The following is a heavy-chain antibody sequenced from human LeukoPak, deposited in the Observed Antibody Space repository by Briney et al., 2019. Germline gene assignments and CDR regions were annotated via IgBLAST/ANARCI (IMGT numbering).Heavy chain of an antibody. CDR3: AREGADLNAFDI. CDR1: GGSISSYY. Sequence: SETLSLTCTVSGGSISSYYWSWIRQPPGKGLEWIGYIYYSGSTNYNPSLKSRVTISVDTSKNQFSMRLNSVTAADTAVYYCAREGADLNAFDIWGQGTMVTVSS. V-gene: IGHV4-59*01. J-gene: IGHJ3*02. D-gene: IGHD3-16*01. CDR2: IYYSGST.